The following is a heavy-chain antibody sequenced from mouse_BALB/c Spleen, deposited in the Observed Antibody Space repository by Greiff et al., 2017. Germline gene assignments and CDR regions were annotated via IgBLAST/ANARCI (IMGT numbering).Heavy chain of an antibody. Sequence: VQLVESGPGLVAPSQSLSITCTVSGFSLTSYGVHWVRQPPGKGLEWLGVIWAGGSTNYNSALMSRLSISKDNSKSQVFLKMNSLQTDDTAMYYCARDRYYGSSYDYYAMDYWGQGTSVTVSS. CDR1: GFSLTSYG. D-gene: IGHD1-1*01. CDR3: ARDRYYGSSYDYYAMDY. J-gene: IGHJ4*01. V-gene: IGHV2-9*02. CDR2: IWAGGST.